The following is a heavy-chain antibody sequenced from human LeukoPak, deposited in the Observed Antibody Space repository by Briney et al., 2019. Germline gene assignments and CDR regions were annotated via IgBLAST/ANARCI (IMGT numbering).Heavy chain of an antibody. D-gene: IGHD6-13*01. CDR1: GFTFSSYS. V-gene: IGHV3-21*01. J-gene: IGHJ4*02. CDR3: AREIIAAAAMGY. Sequence: GGSLRLSCAASGFTFSSYSMNWVRQAPGKGLEWVSSISSSSSYIYYADSVKGRFTISRDNAKNSLYLQMNSLRAEDTAVYYCAREIIAAAAMGYWGQGTLVTVSS. CDR2: ISSSSSYI.